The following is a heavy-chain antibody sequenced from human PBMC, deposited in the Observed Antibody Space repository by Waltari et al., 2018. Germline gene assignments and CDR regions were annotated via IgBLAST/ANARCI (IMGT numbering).Heavy chain of an antibody. D-gene: IGHD6-6*01. CDR2: INPNSGGT. V-gene: IGHV1-2*02. CDR3: ARDQWQLAPGYYFDY. Sequence: QVQLVQSGAEVKKPGASVKVSCKASGYTFTGYYMHWVRQAPGQGLEWMGWINPNSGGTNYAQKFQGRVTMTRDTSISTAYMELSRLRSDDTAVYYCARDQWQLAPGYYFDYWGQGTLVTVSS. CDR1: GYTFTGYY. J-gene: IGHJ4*02.